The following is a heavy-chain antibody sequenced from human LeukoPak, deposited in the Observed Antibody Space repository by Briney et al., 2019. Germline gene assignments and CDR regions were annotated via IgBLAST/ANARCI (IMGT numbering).Heavy chain of an antibody. J-gene: IGHJ3*02. V-gene: IGHV1-2*02. CDR1: GYTFTDYY. CDR2: INPNSGGT. CDR3: ARSHSGYPAFDI. D-gene: IGHD5-12*01. Sequence: ASVKVSCKASGYTFTDYYMHWVRQAPGQGLEWVGWINPNSGGTNYAQKFQGRVTMTRDTSTSTVYMELSSLRSEDTAVYYCARSHSGYPAFDIWGQGTMVTVSS.